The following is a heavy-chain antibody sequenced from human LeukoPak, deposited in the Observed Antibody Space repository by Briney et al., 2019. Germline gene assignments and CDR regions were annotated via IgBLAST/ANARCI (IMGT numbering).Heavy chain of an antibody. CDR1: GFTFSSFA. D-gene: IGHD3-22*01. V-gene: IGHV3-23*01. CDR2: LSGSGGNT. CDR3: AKDLRYYDSSGYYRLDY. J-gene: IGHJ4*02. Sequence: PGGSLTLSCAASGFTFSSFAMSWVRQAPGKGLEWVSALSGSGGNTYYADSVKGRFTISRDNSKNTLYLQMNSLRAEDTAVYYCAKDLRYYDSSGYYRLDYWGQGTLVTVSS.